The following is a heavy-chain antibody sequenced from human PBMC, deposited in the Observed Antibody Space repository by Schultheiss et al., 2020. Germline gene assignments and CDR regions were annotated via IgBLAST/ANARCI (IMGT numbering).Heavy chain of an antibody. D-gene: IGHD4-23*01. Sequence: GSLRLSCTVSGYSISSGYYWGWIRQPPGKGLEWIGSIYHSGSTYYNPSLKSRVTISVDTSKNQFSLKLSSVTAADTAVYYCARSLAPDDYGGFFDYWGQGTLVTVSS. CDR2: IYHSGST. J-gene: IGHJ4*02. CDR3: ARSLAPDDYGGFFDY. CDR1: GYSISSGYY. V-gene: IGHV4-38-2*02.